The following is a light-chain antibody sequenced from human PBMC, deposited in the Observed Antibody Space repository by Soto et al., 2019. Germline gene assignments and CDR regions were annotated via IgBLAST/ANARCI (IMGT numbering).Light chain of an antibody. CDR1: QSVSSY. J-gene: IGKJ2*01. V-gene: IGKV3-11*01. Sequence: EIVLTQSPATLSLSPGERATLSCRASQSVSSYLAWYQQKPGQAPRLLIYDASNRATGIPARFSGSRSWTDFTLTISSLAPEDFAVYYGQQRSNWPPYTFGQGTKLEIK. CDR3: QQRSNWPPYT. CDR2: DAS.